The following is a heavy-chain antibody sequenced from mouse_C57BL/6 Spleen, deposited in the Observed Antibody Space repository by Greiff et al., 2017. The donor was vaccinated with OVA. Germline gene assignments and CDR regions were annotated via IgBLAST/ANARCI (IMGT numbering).Heavy chain of an antibody. Sequence: EVNVVESGGGLVKPGGSLKLSCAASGFTFSSYAMSWVRQTPEKRLEWVATISDGGSYTYYPDNVKGRFTISRDNAKNNLYLQMSHLKSEDTAMYYCARDGGGHDYWGQGTTLTVSS. CDR2: ISDGGSYT. V-gene: IGHV5-4*01. CDR1: GFTFSSYA. J-gene: IGHJ2*01. CDR3: ARDGGGHDY. D-gene: IGHD3-3*01.